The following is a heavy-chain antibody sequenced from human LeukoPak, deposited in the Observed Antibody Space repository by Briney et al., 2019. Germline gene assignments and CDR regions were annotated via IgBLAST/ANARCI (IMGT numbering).Heavy chain of an antibody. CDR1: GGTFISYA. CDR2: IIPIFGTA. J-gene: IGHJ4*02. D-gene: IGHD6-13*01. V-gene: IGHV1-69*13. Sequence: GASVKVSCKASGGTFISYAISWVRQAPGQGLEWMGGIIPIFGTANYAQKFQGRVTITADESTSTAYMELSSLRSEDTAVYYCAWPSGNNGYSSSWYTPDYWGQGTLVTVSS. CDR3: AWPSGNNGYSSSWYTPDY.